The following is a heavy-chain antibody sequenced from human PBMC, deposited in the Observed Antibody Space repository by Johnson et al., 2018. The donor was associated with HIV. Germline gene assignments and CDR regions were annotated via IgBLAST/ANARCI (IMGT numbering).Heavy chain of an antibody. Sequence: VQLVESGGGLVQPGRSLRLSCAASGFTFDDYAMHWVRQAPGKGLEWVSGISWNSGSIAYADSVKGRFTISRDNAKNSLYLQMSSLRAEDTAVYYCVRDTEREAFDIWGQGTMVTVSS. J-gene: IGHJ3*02. CDR1: GFTFDDYA. CDR3: VRDTEREAFDI. CDR2: ISWNSGSI. D-gene: IGHD5-24*01. V-gene: IGHV3-9*01.